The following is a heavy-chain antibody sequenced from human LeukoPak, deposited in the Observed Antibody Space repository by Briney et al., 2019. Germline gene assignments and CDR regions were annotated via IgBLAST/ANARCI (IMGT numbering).Heavy chain of an antibody. D-gene: IGHD6-19*01. CDR1: GYTFTGYY. V-gene: IGHV1-2*02. CDR3: ARDDIAVAGTIDY. Sequence: ASVKVSCKASGYTFTGYYMHWVRQAPGQGLEWMGWINPNSGGTNYAQKFQGRVTMTRDTSISTAYMKLSRLRSDDTAVYYCARDDIAVAGTIDYWGQGTLVTVSS. J-gene: IGHJ4*02. CDR2: INPNSGGT.